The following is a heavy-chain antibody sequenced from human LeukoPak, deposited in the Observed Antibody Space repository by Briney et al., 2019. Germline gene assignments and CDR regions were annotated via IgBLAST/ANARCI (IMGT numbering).Heavy chain of an antibody. J-gene: IGHJ4*02. CDR2: IRYDGSNQ. CDR1: GFTFSSFG. V-gene: IGHV3-30*02. D-gene: IGHD1-1*01. Sequence: PGGSLRLSCAASGFTFSSFGMHWVRQAPGKGLAWVAFIRYDGSNQYYADSVKGRFTISRDNSKNTLYLQMDSLRAEDTAVYYCAKDGLGIGTNWGQGTLVTVSS. CDR3: AKDGLGIGTN.